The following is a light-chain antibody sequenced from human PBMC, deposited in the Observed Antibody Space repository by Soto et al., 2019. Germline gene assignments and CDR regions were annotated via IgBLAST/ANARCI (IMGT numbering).Light chain of an antibody. V-gene: IGKV3-20*01. J-gene: IGKJ4*01. CDR2: GAS. Sequence: EILLTQSPGNLSLSPGDRASLSCRASQSVSSNYLAWYQQKPGQAPKLLIYGASSRATGVPDRFSGSGSGTDFTLTVSRLEPEDFAMYYCQQYGSSPLTFGGGTRVQIK. CDR3: QQYGSSPLT. CDR1: QSVSSNY.